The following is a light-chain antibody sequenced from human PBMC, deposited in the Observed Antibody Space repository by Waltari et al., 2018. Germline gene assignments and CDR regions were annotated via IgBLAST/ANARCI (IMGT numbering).Light chain of an antibody. Sequence: VLLTQSPASLSVSPGDTVIPSCRASQSVRTTLVWYQQKAGQAPRTLIYGASTRASGVPSRFSGSGSETDFTLIISSLQSEDAAVYFCQQYYAWPPITFGGGTKLEI. J-gene: IGKJ4*01. V-gene: IGKV3-15*01. CDR3: QQYYAWPPIT. CDR2: GAS. CDR1: QSVRTT.